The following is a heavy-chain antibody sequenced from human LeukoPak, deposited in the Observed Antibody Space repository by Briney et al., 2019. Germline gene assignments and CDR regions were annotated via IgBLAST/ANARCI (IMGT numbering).Heavy chain of an antibody. CDR3: ARGAAAGGYYYYGMDV. Sequence: GGSLRLSCAASGFTFSSYDMHWVRQATGKGLEWVSAIGTAGDTYYPGSVKGRFTISRENAKNSLYLQMNSLRAGDTAVYYCARGAAAGGYYYYGMDVWGQGTTVTVSS. J-gene: IGHJ6*02. D-gene: IGHD6-13*01. CDR2: IGTAGDT. V-gene: IGHV3-13*01. CDR1: GFTFSSYD.